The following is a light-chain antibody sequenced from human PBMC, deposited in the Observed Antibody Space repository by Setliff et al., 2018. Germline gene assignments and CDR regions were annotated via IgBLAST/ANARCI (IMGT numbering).Light chain of an antibody. Sequence: QSALAQPASVSGSPGQSITISCSGTSSDVGSYDLVSWYQQHPGKAPKLIIYAVSDRPSGVSNRFSGSKSGNTASLTISGHQTEDEADYYCNAYTSGSTYVFGTGTKSPS. CDR1: SSDVGSYDL. CDR2: AVS. J-gene: IGLJ1*01. CDR3: NAYTSGSTYV. V-gene: IGLV2-14*03.